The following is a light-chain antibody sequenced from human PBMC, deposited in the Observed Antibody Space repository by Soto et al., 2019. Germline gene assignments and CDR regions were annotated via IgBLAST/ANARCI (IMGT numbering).Light chain of an antibody. CDR2: AAS. CDR1: QGISSW. Sequence: DIQLTQSPSSVSASVGDRVTIACRASQGISSWLAWYQHRPAKAPELLISAASRLHSGVPSRLGGSGPWTNFTLTISSLQTDDFATADYQHANCFTLSVGRENKVEIK. V-gene: IGKV1-12*01. J-gene: IGKJ4*01. CDR3: QHANCFTLS.